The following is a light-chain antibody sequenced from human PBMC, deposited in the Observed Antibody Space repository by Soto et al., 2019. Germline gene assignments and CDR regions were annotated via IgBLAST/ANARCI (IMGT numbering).Light chain of an antibody. CDR1: QLVFYNDKNY. CDR2: WAS. V-gene: IGKV4-1*01. CDR3: QQYLHTPRT. J-gene: IGKJ1*01. Sequence: VVTHSPASLAASLCGSTTTIFSSIQLVFYNDKNYLAWYRQKPGQPPTVLIHWASTRRSGVPDRFSGSGSGTNFTLTITSLQAEDVAVYYCQQYLHTPRTFGRGTKVDIK.